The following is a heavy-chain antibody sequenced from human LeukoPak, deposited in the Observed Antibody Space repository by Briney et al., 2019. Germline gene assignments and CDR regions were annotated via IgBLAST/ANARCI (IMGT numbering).Heavy chain of an antibody. CDR1: GGSFSGYY. CDR2: INHSGST. D-gene: IGHD3-22*01. CDR3: ARGPRITMIVVVTRRAFDI. J-gene: IGHJ3*02. Sequence: SETLSLTCAVYGGSFSGYYWSWIRQPPGKGLEWIGEINHSGSTNYNPSLRSRVTISVDTSKNQFSLKLSSVTAADTAVYYCARGPRITMIVVVTRRAFDIWGQGTMVTGSS. V-gene: IGHV4-34*01.